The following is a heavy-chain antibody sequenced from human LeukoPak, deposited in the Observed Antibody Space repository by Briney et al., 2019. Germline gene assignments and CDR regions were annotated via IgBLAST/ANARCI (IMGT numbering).Heavy chain of an antibody. V-gene: IGHV3-20*04. J-gene: IGHJ4*02. CDR3: ARGGRGYSLRWDY. CDR1: GFTFDDYG. CDR2: INWNGGST. D-gene: IGHD3-3*01. Sequence: GGSLSLSCAASGFTFDDYGMSWVRQAPGKGPEWVSGINWNGGSTGYADSVKGRFTISRDNAKNSLYLQMNSLRAEDTALYYCARGGRGYSLRWDYWGQGTLVTVSS.